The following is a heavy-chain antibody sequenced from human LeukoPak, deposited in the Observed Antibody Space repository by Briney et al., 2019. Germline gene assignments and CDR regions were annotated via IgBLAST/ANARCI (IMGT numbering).Heavy chain of an antibody. CDR2: INWNGGST. CDR1: GFTFDDYG. J-gene: IGHJ4*02. D-gene: IGHD3-16*01. Sequence: AGGSLRLSCAASGFTFDDYGMSWVRQAPGKGLEWVSGINWNGGSTGYADSVKGRFTISRDNAKNSLYLQMNSLRAEDTALYYCARDLGGSYDYVWGSFDYWGQGTLVTVSS. V-gene: IGHV3-20*04. CDR3: ARDLGGSYDYVWGSFDY.